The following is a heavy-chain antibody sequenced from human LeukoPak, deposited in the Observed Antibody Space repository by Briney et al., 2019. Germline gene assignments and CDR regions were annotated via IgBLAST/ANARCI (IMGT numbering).Heavy chain of an antibody. CDR2: IYPGNSDA. V-gene: IGHV5-51*01. CDR1: GYSFSNYW. CDR3: ARPCQAGGYNAAPDY. D-gene: IGHD5-24*01. J-gene: IGHJ4*02. Sequence: GESLKISCEGSGYSFSNYWIGWVRQMPGKGLEWMGIIYPGNSDARYSPSFQGQVTISVDKSISTAYLQWSSLKASDTAMYYCARPCQAGGYNAAPDYWGQGTLVTVSS.